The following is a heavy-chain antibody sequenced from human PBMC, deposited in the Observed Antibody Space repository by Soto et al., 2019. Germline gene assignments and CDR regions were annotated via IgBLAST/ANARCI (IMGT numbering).Heavy chain of an antibody. J-gene: IGHJ3*02. CDR3: AKGLRVDLLVDLWPTHDGIHI. V-gene: IGHV3-23*01. D-gene: IGHD3-16*01. CDR2: ISGSGSST. Sequence: EVQLLESGGGLVQPGGSLRLSCEASGFTFNIFGLNWVRQAPGKGLEWVSAISGSGSSTYYADSVKGRFSISRDNSKDSLFLHMTTLRTTHTAIYSCAKGLRVDLLVDLWPTHDGIHIGGQETMLTVSS. CDR1: GFTFNIFG.